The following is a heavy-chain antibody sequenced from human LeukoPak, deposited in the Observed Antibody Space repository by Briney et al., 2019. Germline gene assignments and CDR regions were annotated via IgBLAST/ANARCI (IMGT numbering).Heavy chain of an antibody. CDR1: GFTFSDYY. D-gene: IGHD5-18*01. V-gene: IGHV3-11*01. J-gene: IGHJ4*02. CDR2: ISTSGSAI. CDR3: ARVPLGTAMVDY. Sequence: GGSLRLSCAASGFTFSDYYMSRIRQAPGKGLEWVSYISTSGSAIYYADSVKGRFTISRDNAKNSLYLQMNSLRAEDTAVYYCARVPLGTAMVDYWGQGTLVTVSS.